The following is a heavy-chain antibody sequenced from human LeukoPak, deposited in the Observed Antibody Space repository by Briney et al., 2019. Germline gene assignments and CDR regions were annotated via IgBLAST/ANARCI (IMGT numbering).Heavy chain of an antibody. CDR2: INPSGGST. CDR3: ARVGLGYCSGGSCYSSYYYYMDV. CDR1: GYTFTSYY. D-gene: IGHD2-15*01. Sequence: ASVKVSCKASGYTFTSYYMHWVRQAPGQGLEWMGIINPSGGSTSYAQKFQGRVTITRNTSISTAYMELSSLRSEDTAVYYCARVGLGYCSGGSCYSSYYYYMDVWGKGTTVTVSS. V-gene: IGHV1-46*01. J-gene: IGHJ6*03.